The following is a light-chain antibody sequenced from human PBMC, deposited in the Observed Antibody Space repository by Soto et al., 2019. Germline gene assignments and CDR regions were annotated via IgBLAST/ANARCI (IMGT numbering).Light chain of an antibody. CDR3: QQYGSSPYT. V-gene: IGKV3-20*01. Sequence: EIVLTQSPGTLSLSPGERATLSCRASQSVSSSYLAWYQQKPGQAPRLLIYGASSRATCIPDRFSGSGSGTDFTRTISRLEPEDFAVYYCQQYGSSPYTFGQVTKLEIK. CDR2: GAS. CDR1: QSVSSSY. J-gene: IGKJ2*01.